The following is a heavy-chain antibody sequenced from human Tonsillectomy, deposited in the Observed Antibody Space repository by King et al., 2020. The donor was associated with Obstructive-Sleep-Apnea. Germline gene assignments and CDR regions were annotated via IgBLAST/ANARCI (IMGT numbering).Heavy chain of an antibody. V-gene: IGHV4-38-2*02. J-gene: IGHJ4*02. D-gene: IGHD3-10*01. CDR1: NYSINRGSY. CDR2: IYHTGST. Sequence: VQLQESGPGLVKPSETLSLTCTVSNYSINRGSYWGWIRQPPGRGLEWIGSIYHTGSTSYNPSLKSRVTMSVDTSKNQFSLRLTSVTAADTAVYYCARDLVLRGVHLDYWGQGTLVTVSS. CDR3: ARDLVLRGVHLDY.